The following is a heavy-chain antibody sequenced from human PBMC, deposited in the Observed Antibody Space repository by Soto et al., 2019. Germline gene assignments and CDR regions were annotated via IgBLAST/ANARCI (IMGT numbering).Heavy chain of an antibody. V-gene: IGHV3-23*01. CDR1: GFTFSSYA. CDR2: ISGSGGST. Sequence: GGSLRLSCAASGFTFSSYAMSWVRQAPGKGLEWVSAISGSGGSTYYADSVKGRFTISRDNSKNTLYLQMNSLRAEDTAVYYCANHQAEQWLLYYFDYWGQGTLVTVSS. D-gene: IGHD6-19*01. CDR3: ANHQAEQWLLYYFDY. J-gene: IGHJ4*02.